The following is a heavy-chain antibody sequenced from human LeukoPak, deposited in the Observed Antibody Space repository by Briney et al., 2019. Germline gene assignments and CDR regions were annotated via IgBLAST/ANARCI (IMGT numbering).Heavy chain of an antibody. V-gene: IGHV3-30*02. Sequence: PGGSLRLSCAASGFTFSSYWMHWVRQAPGKGLEWVAFIRYDGSNKYYADSVKGRFTISRDNSKNTLYLQMNSLRAEDTAVYYCAKDFSVQQWLGYNFDYWGQGTLVTVSS. CDR1: GFTFSSYW. CDR2: IRYDGSNK. J-gene: IGHJ4*02. CDR3: AKDFSVQQWLGYNFDY. D-gene: IGHD6-19*01.